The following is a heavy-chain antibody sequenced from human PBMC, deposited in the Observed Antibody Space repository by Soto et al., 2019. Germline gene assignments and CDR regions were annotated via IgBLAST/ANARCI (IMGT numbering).Heavy chain of an antibody. D-gene: IGHD5-18*01. CDR2: IYHSGST. J-gene: IGHJ4*02. Sequence: PSETLSLTCAVSGGSISSGGYSWSWIRQQPGKGLEWIGYIYHSGSTYYNPSLKSRVTVSVDRSKNQFSLKLSSVTAADTAVYYCAKDRDTYGSSYYLDSWGQGTLVTVSS. V-gene: IGHV4-30-2*01. CDR3: AKDRDTYGSSYYLDS. CDR1: GGSISSGGYS.